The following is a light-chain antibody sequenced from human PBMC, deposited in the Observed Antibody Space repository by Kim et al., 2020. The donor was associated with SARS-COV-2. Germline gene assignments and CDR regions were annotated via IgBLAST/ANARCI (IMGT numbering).Light chain of an antibody. Sequence: NFMLTQPDSVSESPGKTVTISCARSSGSIATNYVQWYQQRPGRAPTTLIYQNDQRPSGVPDRFSGSIDTSSNSASLSISGLKTEDEADYYCQSYDDTSIRVFGGGTRLTVL. J-gene: IGLJ3*02. CDR2: QND. CDR3: QSYDDTSIRV. CDR1: SGSIATNY. V-gene: IGLV6-57*03.